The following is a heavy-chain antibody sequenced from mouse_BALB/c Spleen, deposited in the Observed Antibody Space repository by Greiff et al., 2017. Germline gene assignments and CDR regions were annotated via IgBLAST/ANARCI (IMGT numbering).Heavy chain of an antibody. V-gene: IGHV5-4*02. CDR1: GFTFSDYY. CDR2: ISDGGSYT. J-gene: IGHJ2*01. Sequence: DVKLVESGGGLVKPGGSLKLSCAASGFTFSDYYMYWVRQTPEKRLEWVATISDGGSYTYYPDSVKGRFTISRDNAKNNLYLQMSSLKSEDTAMYYCARGLYGYPYYFDYWGQGTTLTVSS. D-gene: IGHD1-2*01. CDR3: ARGLYGYPYYFDY.